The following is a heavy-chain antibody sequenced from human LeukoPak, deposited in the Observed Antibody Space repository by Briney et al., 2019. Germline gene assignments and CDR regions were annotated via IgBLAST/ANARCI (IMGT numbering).Heavy chain of an antibody. V-gene: IGHV3-11*04. J-gene: IGHJ4*02. CDR1: GFAFCEYY. CDR3: AIGRYSRGYYFDY. D-gene: IGHD5-12*01. Sequence: PGGSLRLSCVASGFAFCEYYMTWLREARGKGVEGVSYMSTGGSNIFYGDSVKDRFSISRENGEKSLYLQMNSLRAEDTAVYYCAIGRYSRGYYFDYWGQGTLVTVSS. CDR2: MSTGGSNI.